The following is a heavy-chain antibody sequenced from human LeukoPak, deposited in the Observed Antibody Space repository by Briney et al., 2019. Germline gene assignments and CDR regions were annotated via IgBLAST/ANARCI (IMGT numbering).Heavy chain of an antibody. V-gene: IGHV4-4*02. Sequence: SETLSLTRAVSGGSISSSNWWSWVRQPPGKGLEWIGEIYHSGSTNYNPSLKSRVTISVDKSKNQFSLKLSSVTAADTAVYYCARGVSRPRQWPYYFDYWGQGTLVTVSS. CDR3: ARGVSRPRQWPYYFDY. J-gene: IGHJ4*02. CDR2: IYHSGST. D-gene: IGHD6-19*01. CDR1: GGSISSSNW.